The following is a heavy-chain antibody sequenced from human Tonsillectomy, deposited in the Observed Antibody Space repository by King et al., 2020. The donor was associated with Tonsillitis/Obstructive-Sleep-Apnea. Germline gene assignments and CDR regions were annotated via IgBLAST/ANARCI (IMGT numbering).Heavy chain of an antibody. V-gene: IGHV4-34*01. J-gene: IGHJ4*02. CDR2: INHSGST. Sequence: VQLQQWGAGLLKPSETLSLTCAVYGGSFSGYYWSWIRQPPGKGLEWIGEINHSGSTNYNPSLKSRVTISVDTSKNQFSLKLSSVTAADTAVYYCARVGRYSSSSFWDYWGQGTLVTVSS. D-gene: IGHD6-6*01. CDR3: ARVGRYSSSSFWDY. CDR1: GGSFSGYY.